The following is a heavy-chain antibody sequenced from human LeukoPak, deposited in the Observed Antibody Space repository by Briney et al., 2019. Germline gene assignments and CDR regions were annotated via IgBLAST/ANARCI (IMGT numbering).Heavy chain of an antibody. CDR3: ARGPGSYLDY. Sequence: SETLSLTCSVSGGFITGNYWSWIRQPAGKGLEWIGRIYSSGSTDYNFSLKSRLTMSLDTSKNQFSLKLNSVTAADTAVYYCARGPGSYLDYWGQGILVTVSS. J-gene: IGHJ4*02. CDR2: IYSSGST. D-gene: IGHD3-10*01. V-gene: IGHV4-4*07. CDR1: GGFITGNY.